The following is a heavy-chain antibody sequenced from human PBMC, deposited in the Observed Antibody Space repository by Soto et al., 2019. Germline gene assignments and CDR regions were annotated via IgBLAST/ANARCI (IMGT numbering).Heavy chain of an antibody. Sequence: ASVKVSCKASGYTFTRYTLHWVRQAPGQRLEWMGWINAGNGNTKFSQKFQGRLTITRDTSASTAYMELSGLRSEDTALYYCARDRYFGSGTYNHFDYWGQGTLVTVSS. D-gene: IGHD3-10*01. CDR3: ARDRYFGSGTYNHFDY. J-gene: IGHJ4*02. CDR2: INAGNGNT. V-gene: IGHV1-3*01. CDR1: GYTFTRYT.